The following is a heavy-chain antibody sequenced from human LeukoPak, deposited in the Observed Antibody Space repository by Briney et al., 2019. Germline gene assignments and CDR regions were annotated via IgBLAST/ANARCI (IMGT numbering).Heavy chain of an antibody. D-gene: IGHD2/OR15-2a*01. CDR2: IYSGGGT. CDR1: GFSVSSSY. J-gene: IGHJ4*02. Sequence: GGSLRLSCAASGFSVSSSYMSWVRQAPGKGLEWVSVIYSGGGTYYADSVKGRFTVPRDNSKSTLYLQMNSLRAEDTAVYYCARGLNGFSYDYWGQGTLVTVSS. CDR3: ARGLNGFSYDY. V-gene: IGHV3-66*01.